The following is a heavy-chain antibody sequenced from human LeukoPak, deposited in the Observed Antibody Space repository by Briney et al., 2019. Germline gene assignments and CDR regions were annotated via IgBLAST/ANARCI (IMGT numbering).Heavy chain of an antibody. CDR1: GYTFTSYG. D-gene: IGHD3-3*01. CDR3: ARDQGTTIFGVGYYYYYYMDV. CDR2: ISAYNGNT. V-gene: IGHV1-18*01. Sequence: GASVKVSCKASGYTFTSYGISWVRQAPGQGLEWMGWISAYNGNTNYAQKLQGRVTMTTDTSTSTAYMELRSLRSDDTAVYYCARDQGTTIFGVGYYYYYYMDVWGKGTTATVSS. J-gene: IGHJ6*03.